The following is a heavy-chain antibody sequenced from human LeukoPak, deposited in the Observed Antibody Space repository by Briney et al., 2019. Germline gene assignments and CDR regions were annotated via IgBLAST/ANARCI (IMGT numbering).Heavy chain of an antibody. CDR1: GYTFTSKD. D-gene: IGHD2-2*01. CDR3: ARGTRGVPAAMLDYKYYYYMDV. Sequence: ASVKVSCKASGYTFTSKDINWVRQAAGQGLEWMGWMNPNSGNTGYAQKFQGRVTMTRDTSMSTAYMEVSSLRYEDTAVYYCARGTRGVPAAMLDYKYYYYMDVWGKGTTVTVSS. V-gene: IGHV1-8*01. CDR2: MNPNSGNT. J-gene: IGHJ6*03.